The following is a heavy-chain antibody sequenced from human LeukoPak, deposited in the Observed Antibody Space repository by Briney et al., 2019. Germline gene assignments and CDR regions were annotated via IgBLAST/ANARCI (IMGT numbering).Heavy chain of an antibody. CDR2: IYYSGST. D-gene: IGHD3-22*01. J-gene: IGHJ3*02. V-gene: IGHV4-59*01. Sequence: SETLSLTCTVSGGSISSYYWSWIRQPLGKGLEWIGYIYYSGSTNYNPSLKSRVTISVDTSKNQFSLKLSSVTAADTAVYYCARAFTYYYDSSGSPGAFDIWGQGTMVTVSS. CDR1: GGSISSYY. CDR3: ARAFTYYYDSSGSPGAFDI.